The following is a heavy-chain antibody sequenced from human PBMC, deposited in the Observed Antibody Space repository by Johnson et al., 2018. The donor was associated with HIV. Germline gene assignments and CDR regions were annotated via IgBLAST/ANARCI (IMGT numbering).Heavy chain of an antibody. CDR3: TTDPGAGSYYNVDAFDI. J-gene: IGHJ3*02. D-gene: IGHD3-10*01. CDR2: ISGSGGST. CDR1: TFTFSDYY. Sequence: VQLVESGGGLVKPGGSLRLSCAVSTFTFSDYYMRWIRQAPGKGLEWVSAISGSGGSTYYADSVKGRFTISRDNSKNTLYLQMNSLKTEDTAVYYCTTDPGAGSYYNVDAFDIWGQGTMVTVSS. V-gene: IGHV3-23*04.